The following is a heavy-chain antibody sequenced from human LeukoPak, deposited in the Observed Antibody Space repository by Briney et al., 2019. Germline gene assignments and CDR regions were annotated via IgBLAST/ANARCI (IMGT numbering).Heavy chain of an antibody. Sequence: GGSLRLSCAASGFRFDDYAMHWVRQTPGKGLEWVSGISWNSVSKEYADSVKGRFTISRDNAKNSLYLQMSSLRGEDTALYYCARESSGTYLVDFWGQGTLVTVSS. V-gene: IGHV3-9*01. CDR3: ARESSGTYLVDF. D-gene: IGHD1-26*01. J-gene: IGHJ4*02. CDR1: GFRFDDYA. CDR2: ISWNSVSK.